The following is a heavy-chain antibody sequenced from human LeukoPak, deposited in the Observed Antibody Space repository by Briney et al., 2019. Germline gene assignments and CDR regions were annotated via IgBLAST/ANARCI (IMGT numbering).Heavy chain of an antibody. V-gene: IGHV5-51*01. J-gene: IGHJ4*02. CDR1: GYTSSSYW. D-gene: IGHD3-3*01. Sequence: GESLKISCKGSGYTSSSYWIGWVRQMPGKGLEWMGIIYPGDSDTRYSLSLQGQVTISVDTSIGTAYLQWSSLKASDTAIYYCARQNDFRLDYWGQGTLVTVSS. CDR2: IYPGDSDT. CDR3: ARQNDFRLDY.